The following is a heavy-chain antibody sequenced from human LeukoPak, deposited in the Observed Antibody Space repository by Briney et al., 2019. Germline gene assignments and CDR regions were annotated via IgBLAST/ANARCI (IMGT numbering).Heavy chain of an antibody. CDR2: ISYDGSNE. D-gene: IGHD3-3*01. CDR3: AKFDIWSGYAMDV. V-gene: IGHV3-30*18. Sequence: GRSLRLSCAASGFTFSSYGMHWVRQAPGKGLEWVAIISYDGSNEYYADSVKGRFTISRDNSKNTLYLQMNSLRAEDTAVYYCAKFDIWSGYAMDVWGQGTTVTVSS. CDR1: GFTFSSYG. J-gene: IGHJ6*02.